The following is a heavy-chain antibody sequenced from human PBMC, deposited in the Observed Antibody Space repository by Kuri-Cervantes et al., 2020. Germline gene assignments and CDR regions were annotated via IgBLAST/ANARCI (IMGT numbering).Heavy chain of an antibody. CDR1: GFTFTSSA. CDR3: AAQTPGSSGSEFDY. V-gene: IGHV1-58*02. J-gene: IGHJ4*02. D-gene: IGHD3-22*01. CDR2: IVVGSGNT. Sequence: GGSLRLSCKASGFTFTSSAMQWVRQARGQRLEWIGWIVVGSGNTNYAQKFQERVTITRDMSTSTAYMELSSLRSEDTAVYYCAAQTPGSSGSEFDYWGQGTLVTVSS.